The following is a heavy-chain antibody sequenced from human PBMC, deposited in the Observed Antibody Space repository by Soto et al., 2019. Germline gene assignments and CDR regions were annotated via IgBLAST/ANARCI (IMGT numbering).Heavy chain of an antibody. CDR3: ARGVYYAVFDY. D-gene: IGHD3-22*01. Sequence: ASVKVSCKASGYTFTSYAMHWVRQAPGQRLEWMGWISAYNGNTNYAQKLQGRVTMTTDTSTSTAYMELRSLRSDDTAVYYCARGVYYAVFDYWGQGTLVTVSS. CDR1: GYTFTSYA. CDR2: ISAYNGNT. V-gene: IGHV1-18*01. J-gene: IGHJ4*02.